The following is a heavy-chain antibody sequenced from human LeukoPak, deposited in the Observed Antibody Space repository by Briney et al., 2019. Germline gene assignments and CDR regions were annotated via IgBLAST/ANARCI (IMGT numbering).Heavy chain of an antibody. D-gene: IGHD3-22*01. V-gene: IGHV1-69*05. Sequence: SVKVSCKASGGTFSSYAISWVRQAPGQGLEWMGRIIPIFGTANYAQKFQGRVTITTDESTSTAHMELSSLRSEDTAVYYCARDIGFGSGSFDYWGQGTLVTVSS. J-gene: IGHJ4*02. CDR3: ARDIGFGSGSFDY. CDR2: IIPIFGTA. CDR1: GGTFSSYA.